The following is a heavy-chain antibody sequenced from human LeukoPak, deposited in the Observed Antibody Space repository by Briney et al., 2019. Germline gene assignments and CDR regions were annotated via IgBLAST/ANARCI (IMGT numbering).Heavy chain of an antibody. CDR3: VGAPGTGVIRDF. D-gene: IGHD1-26*01. J-gene: IGHJ4*02. V-gene: IGHV4-38-2*02. Sequence: PSETLSPTCTVSGYSINTGQYWGWIRQPPGKGLEWIGNIFHSGSTFYNPSLKSRVTLSMDTSNNRFSLNLTSVTAADTALYFCVGAPGTGVIRDFWGQGTLVAVSS. CDR1: GYSINTGQY. CDR2: IFHSGST.